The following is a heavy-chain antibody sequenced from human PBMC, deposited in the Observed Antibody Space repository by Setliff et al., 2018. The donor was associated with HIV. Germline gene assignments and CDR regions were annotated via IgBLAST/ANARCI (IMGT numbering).Heavy chain of an antibody. J-gene: IGHJ4*02. CDR2: IYNSGGTT. Sequence: GGSLRLSCAASGFIFNNYAMNWVRQAPGKGLEWVSDIYNSGGTTYYADSVKGRFTISRDNSKNTLYLQMNSLRAEDTAVYYCANQRRATDYWGQGTLVTVSS. V-gene: IGHV3-23*01. CDR3: ANQRRATDY. D-gene: IGHD5-12*01. CDR1: GFIFNNYA.